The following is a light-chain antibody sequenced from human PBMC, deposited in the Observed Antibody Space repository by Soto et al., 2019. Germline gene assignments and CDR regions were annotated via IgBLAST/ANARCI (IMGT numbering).Light chain of an antibody. CDR3: QQRSNWPRVT. Sequence: EIVLTQSPATLSLSPGERATLSCRASQSVSVFLAWYQQRPGQAPRLLIYDTHKRATGIPARFSSSGSGTDFTLTSNSLEPEDSAVYYCQQRSNWPRVTFGQGTRLEIK. V-gene: IGKV3-11*01. CDR1: QSVSVF. J-gene: IGKJ5*01. CDR2: DTH.